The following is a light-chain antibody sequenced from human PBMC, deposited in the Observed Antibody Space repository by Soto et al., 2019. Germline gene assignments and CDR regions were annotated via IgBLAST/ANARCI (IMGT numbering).Light chain of an antibody. CDR3: RQSNSCPRT. J-gene: IGKJ4*01. Sequence: DIQMTQSPSSVSASVGARVTITCRASQGISSWLAWYQKKPGKAPKLLIYAASSLQSGVPSRVSSSGSGTDFTLNISSLKHEDDATYYGRQSNSCPRTFGVGHKVEIK. V-gene: IGKV1-12*01. CDR1: QGISSW. CDR2: AAS.